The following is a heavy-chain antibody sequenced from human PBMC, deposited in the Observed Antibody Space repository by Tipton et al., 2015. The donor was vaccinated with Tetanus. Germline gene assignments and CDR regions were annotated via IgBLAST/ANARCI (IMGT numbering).Heavy chain of an antibody. Sequence: TLSLTCTVSGASFSSGDYYWSWIRQSPGTGLEWIGEISHNGSTNYNPSLKSRVTISVDKSKNQFSLRLGSVTAADTAMYYCAREPAATGTSLFDYWGQGALVTVSS. D-gene: IGHD6-13*01. CDR2: ISHNGST. J-gene: IGHJ4*02. V-gene: IGHV4-30-2*06. CDR3: AREPAATGTSLFDY. CDR1: GASFSSGDYY.